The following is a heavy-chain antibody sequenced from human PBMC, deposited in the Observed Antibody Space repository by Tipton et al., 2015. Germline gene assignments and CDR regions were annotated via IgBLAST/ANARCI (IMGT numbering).Heavy chain of an antibody. CDR2: IYYSGSA. Sequence: TLSLTCTVSGGSISSGSYYWNWIRQHPAKGLEWIGYIYYSGSAHYNPSLKSRVTISVDTSKNQFSLKLSSVTAADTAVYYCATGGGGDWFDPWGQGTLVTVSS. J-gene: IGHJ5*02. CDR1: GGSISSGSYY. V-gene: IGHV4-31*03. CDR3: ATGGGGDWFDP. D-gene: IGHD3-16*01.